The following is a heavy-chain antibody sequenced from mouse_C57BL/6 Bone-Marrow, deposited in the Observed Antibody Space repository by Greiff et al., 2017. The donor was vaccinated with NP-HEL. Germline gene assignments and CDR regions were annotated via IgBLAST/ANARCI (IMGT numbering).Heavy chain of an antibody. D-gene: IGHD2-2*01. J-gene: IGHJ3*01. V-gene: IGHV1-64*01. CDR3: ARGVTNWFAY. Sequence: QVHVKQPRAELVKPGASVKLSCKASGYTFTSYWMHWVKQRPGQGLEWIGMIHPNSGSTNYNEKFKSKATLTVDKSSSTAYMQLSSLTSEDSAVYYCARGVTNWFAYWGQGTLVTVSA. CDR2: IHPNSGST. CDR1: GYTFTSYW.